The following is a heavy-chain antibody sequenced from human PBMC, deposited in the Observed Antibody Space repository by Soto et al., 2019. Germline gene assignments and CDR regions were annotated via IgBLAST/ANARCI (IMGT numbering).Heavy chain of an antibody. J-gene: IGHJ4*02. CDR3: ARESEDLTSNFDY. CDR1: GFTFTRYS. CDR2: ISSATNYI. Sequence: GGSLRLSCAASGFTFTRYSMNWVRQAPGKGLEWVSSISSATNYIYYGDSMKGRFTISRDNAKNSLYLEMNSLRAEDTAVYYCARESEDLTSNFDYWGQGTLVTVSS. V-gene: IGHV3-21*06.